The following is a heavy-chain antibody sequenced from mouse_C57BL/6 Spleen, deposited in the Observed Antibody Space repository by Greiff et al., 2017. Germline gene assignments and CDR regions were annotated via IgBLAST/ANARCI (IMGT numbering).Heavy chain of an antibody. D-gene: IGHD2-3*01. CDR2: ISSGSSTI. Sequence: EVTLVESGGGLVKPGGSLKLSCAASGFTFSDYGMHWVRQAPEKGLEWVAYISSGSSTIYSADTVKGRFTISRDNAKNSLFLQMTSLRSEDTAMYYCARDYDGRYYFDYWGQGTTLTVSS. J-gene: IGHJ2*01. CDR3: ARDYDGRYYFDY. CDR1: GFTFSDYG. V-gene: IGHV5-17*01.